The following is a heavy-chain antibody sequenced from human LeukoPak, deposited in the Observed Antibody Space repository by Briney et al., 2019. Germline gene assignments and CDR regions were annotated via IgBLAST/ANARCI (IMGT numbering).Heavy chain of an antibody. CDR1: GFAFAEHG. Sequence: PGGSLRLSCTASGFAFAEHGMSWVRQVPGKGLEWVSGINWSGGSTGYADPLRGRFTISRDNTKNSLYLQMDSLRAEDTALYYCARAPITSPFYFDYWGQGTLVTASS. V-gene: IGHV3-20*04. J-gene: IGHJ4*02. D-gene: IGHD2-2*01. CDR3: ARAPITSPFYFDY. CDR2: INWSGGST.